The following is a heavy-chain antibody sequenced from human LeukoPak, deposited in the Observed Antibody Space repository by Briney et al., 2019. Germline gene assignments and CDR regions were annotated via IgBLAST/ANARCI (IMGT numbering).Heavy chain of an antibody. J-gene: IGHJ4*02. CDR3: AKKPATIKFPFDI. V-gene: IGHV3-23*01. Sequence: TGGSLRLPCVGSGFSFSTYDMGWVRQTPGKGLEWVSAISTTGGYTEDADSVKGRFTISRDNSQNTLFLQMHSLRAEDTAVYYCAKKPATIKFPFDIWGQGTLVTVSP. CDR2: ISTTGGYT. D-gene: IGHD5-24*01. CDR1: GFSFSTYD.